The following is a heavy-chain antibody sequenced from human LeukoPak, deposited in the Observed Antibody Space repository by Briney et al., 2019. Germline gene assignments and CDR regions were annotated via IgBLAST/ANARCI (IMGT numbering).Heavy chain of an antibody. D-gene: IGHD6-19*01. J-gene: IGHJ4*02. CDR1: GFTFSSYG. CDR2: IWYDGSNK. CDR3: AKVVAGGWYYFDY. Sequence: GRSLRLSCAVSGFTFSSYGMHWVRQAPGKGLEWVAVIWYDGSNKYYADSVKGRFTISRDNSKNTLYLQMNSLRAEDTAVYYCAKVVAGGWYYFDYWGQGTLVTVSS. V-gene: IGHV3-33*06.